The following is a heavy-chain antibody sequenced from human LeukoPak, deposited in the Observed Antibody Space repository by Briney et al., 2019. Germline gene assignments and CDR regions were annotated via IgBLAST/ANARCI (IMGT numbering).Heavy chain of an antibody. CDR3: ASGSLWFGELLTDY. CDR1: GYTFTGYY. J-gene: IGHJ4*02. Sequence: GASVKVSCKASGYTFTGYYMHWVRQAPGQGLEWMGWINPNSGGTNYAQKLQGRVTMTTDTPTSTAYMELRSLRSDDTAVYYCASGSLWFGELLTDYWGQGTLVTVSS. CDR2: INPNSGGT. V-gene: IGHV1-2*02. D-gene: IGHD3-10*01.